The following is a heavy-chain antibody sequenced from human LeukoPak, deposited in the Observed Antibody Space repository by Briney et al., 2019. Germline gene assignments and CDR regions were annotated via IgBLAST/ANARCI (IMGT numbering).Heavy chain of an antibody. J-gene: IGHJ4*02. CDR3: ARVAVGATLLFDY. D-gene: IGHD1-26*01. V-gene: IGHV1-3*01. CDR2: INAGNGNT. Sequence: ASVKVSCKASGYTFTSYAMHWVRQAPGQRLEWMEWINAGNGNTKYSQKFQGRVTITRDTSASTAYMELSSLRSEDTAVYYCARVAVGATLLFDYWGQGTLVTVSS. CDR1: GYTFTSYA.